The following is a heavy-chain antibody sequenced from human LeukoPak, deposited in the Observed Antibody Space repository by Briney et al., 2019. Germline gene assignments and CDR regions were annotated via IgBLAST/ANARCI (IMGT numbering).Heavy chain of an antibody. CDR1: GFTFSSYA. J-gene: IGHJ6*02. Sequence: PGGSLRLSCAASGFTFSSYAMHWVCQAPGKGLEWVAVISYDGSNKYYADSVKGRFTISRDNSKNTLYLQMNSLRAEDTAVYYCARDSDYYYYGMDVWGQATTVTVSS. V-gene: IGHV3-30-3*01. CDR2: ISYDGSNK. CDR3: ARDSDYYYYGMDV.